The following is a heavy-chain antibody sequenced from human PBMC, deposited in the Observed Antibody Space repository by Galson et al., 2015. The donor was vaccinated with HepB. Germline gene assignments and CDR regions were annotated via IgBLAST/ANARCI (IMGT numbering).Heavy chain of an antibody. D-gene: IGHD2-2*01. Sequence: SVKVSCKASGYTFTSYAMNWVRQAPGQGLEWMGWINTNTGNPTYAQGFTGRFVFSLDTSVSTAYLQISSLKAEDTAVYYCARVGEYQLLFWFDPWGQGTLVTVSS. CDR2: INTNTGNP. CDR1: GYTFTSYA. CDR3: ARVGEYQLLFWFDP. V-gene: IGHV7-4-1*02. J-gene: IGHJ5*02.